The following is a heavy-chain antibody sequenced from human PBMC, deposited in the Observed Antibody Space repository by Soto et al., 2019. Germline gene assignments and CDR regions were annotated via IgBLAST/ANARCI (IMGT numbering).Heavy chain of an antibody. V-gene: IGHV2-5*01. CDR2: IYWNDDK. D-gene: IGHD6-13*01. CDR1: GFSLSTSGVG. CDR3: SHRRSSKRQLVTQWYNWLSC. Sequence: GSGPTLVNPTQTLTLTCTFSGFSLSTSGVGVGWIRQPPGKALEWLALIYWNDDKRYSPSLKSRLTITKDTSKNQVVLTMTNVDLPITATDYCSHRRSSKRQLVTQWYNWLSCWGEGTL. J-gene: IGHJ5*01.